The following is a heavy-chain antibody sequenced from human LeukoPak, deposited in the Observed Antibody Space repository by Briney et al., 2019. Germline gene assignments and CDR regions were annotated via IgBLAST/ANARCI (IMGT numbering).Heavy chain of an antibody. J-gene: IGHJ4*02. CDR3: ARGFDYGDYVGHIGY. CDR1: GYTFTGYY. V-gene: IGHV1-2*02. Sequence: ASVKVSCKASGYTFTGYYMHWVRQAPGQGLEWMGWINPNSGGTNYAQKFQGRVTMTRDTSSSTAYMELSRLRSDDTAVYYCARGFDYGDYVGHIGYWGQGTLVTVSS. CDR2: INPNSGGT. D-gene: IGHD4-17*01.